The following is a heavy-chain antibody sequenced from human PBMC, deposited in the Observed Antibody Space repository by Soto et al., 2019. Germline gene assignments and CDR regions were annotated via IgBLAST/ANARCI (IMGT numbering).Heavy chain of an antibody. CDR1: GVTGISNY. CDR2: IYSGGST. J-gene: IGHJ4*02. CDR3: ATTGHLRVARPFDY. D-gene: IGHD5-12*01. V-gene: IGHV3-66*01. Sequence: GGSLRLSCAASGVTGISNYMSWVRQAPGKGLEWVSVIYSGGSTYYADSVKGRFTIPRDNSKNTLYLQMNSLRAEDTAVYYCATTGHLRVARPFDYWGQGTLVTVS.